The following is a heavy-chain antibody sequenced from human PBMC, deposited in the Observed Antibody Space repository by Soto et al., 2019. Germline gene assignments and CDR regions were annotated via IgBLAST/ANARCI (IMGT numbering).Heavy chain of an antibody. Sequence: GGSLRLSCAASGFAFSNAWINWVRQAPGKGLEWVGRIKRKAHGGTTDFAAPVRGRYAITRDDSRNMVYMQMNSLHTEDTAVYYCTTDSYTNMIEVRFDYWGHGTRVTVSS. CDR3: TTDSYTNMIEVRFDY. J-gene: IGHJ4*01. D-gene: IGHD3-22*01. CDR1: GFAFSNAW. CDR2: IKRKAHGGTT. V-gene: IGHV3-15*07.